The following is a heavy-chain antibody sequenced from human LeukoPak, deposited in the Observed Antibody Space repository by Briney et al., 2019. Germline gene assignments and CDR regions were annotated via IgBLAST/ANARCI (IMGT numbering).Heavy chain of an antibody. CDR3: TTEYYYDSSGLFDY. CDR2: IKSKTDGGTT. CDR1: GFTFSNGW. V-gene: IGHV3-15*01. J-gene: IGHJ4*02. Sequence: GGSLRLSCAVSGFTFSNGWMSWVRQAPGKGLEWVGRIKSKTDGGTTAYAAPVNGRFTISRGDSKNTLYLQMNSLKTEDTAVYYCTTEYYYDSSGLFDYWGQGTLVTVSS. D-gene: IGHD3-22*01.